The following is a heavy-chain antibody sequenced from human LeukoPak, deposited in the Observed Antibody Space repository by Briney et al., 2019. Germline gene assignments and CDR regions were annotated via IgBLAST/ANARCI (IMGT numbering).Heavy chain of an antibody. CDR2: VKDDGST. Sequence: GGSLRLSCVVSGFTSGFTFSSRWMHWVRQAPGKGLVWVSLVKDDGSTNYADSVKGRFTVSRDNAENTLYLQMNNLRVEDTALYFCHPLGYTSNWGQGTLVTVSS. V-gene: IGHV3-74*01. J-gene: IGHJ4*02. D-gene: IGHD6-13*01. CDR1: GFTFSSRW. CDR3: HPLGYTSN.